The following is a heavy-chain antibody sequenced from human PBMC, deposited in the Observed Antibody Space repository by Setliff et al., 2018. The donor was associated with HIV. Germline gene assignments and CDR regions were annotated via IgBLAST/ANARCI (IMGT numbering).Heavy chain of an antibody. Sequence: PSETLSLTCTVSGGSISSGGYDWSWIRQHPGKGLEWIGYIYYSGSTYYNPSLKSRVTISVDTSKNQFSLKLSSVTAADTAVYYCARQRHGGAGAHDYWGQGTLVTVSS. D-gene: IGHD3-16*01. CDR3: ARQRHGGAGAHDY. CDR2: IYYSGST. V-gene: IGHV4-31*02. J-gene: IGHJ4*02. CDR1: GGSISSGGYD.